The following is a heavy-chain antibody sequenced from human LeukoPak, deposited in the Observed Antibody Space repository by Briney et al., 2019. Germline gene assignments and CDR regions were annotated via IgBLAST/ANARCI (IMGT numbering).Heavy chain of an antibody. CDR3: AKDTYYDYVWGSYRLYYFDY. D-gene: IGHD3-16*02. J-gene: IGHJ4*02. CDR1: GFTFSDYY. V-gene: IGHV3-11*01. Sequence: PGGSLRLSCAASGFTFSDYYMSWIRQAPGKGLEWVSYISSSGSTIYYADSVKGRFTISRDNAKNSLYLQMNSLRAEDTAVYYCAKDTYYDYVWGSYRLYYFDYWGQGTLVTVSS. CDR2: ISSSGSTI.